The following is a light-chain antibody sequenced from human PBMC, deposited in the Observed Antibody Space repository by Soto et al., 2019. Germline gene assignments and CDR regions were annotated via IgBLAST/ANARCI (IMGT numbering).Light chain of an antibody. V-gene: IGLV2-11*01. CDR3: CSYAGSYSVV. CDR2: DVN. J-gene: IGLJ2*01. CDR1: SSDVGAYNY. Sequence: QSALTQPRSVSGSPGQSVTISCTGTSSDVGAYNYVSWYRQLPGKAPKLMIFDVNERPSGVPDRFSGSKSGNTASLTISGLQAEDEGDYFCCSYAGSYSVVFGGGTQLTVL.